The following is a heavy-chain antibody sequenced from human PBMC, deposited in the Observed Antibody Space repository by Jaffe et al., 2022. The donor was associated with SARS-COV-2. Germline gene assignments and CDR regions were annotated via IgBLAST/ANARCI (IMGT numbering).Heavy chain of an antibody. CDR3: ARSLLWFGEPFDY. D-gene: IGHD3-10*01. Sequence: QVQLQESGPGLVKPSETLSLTCTVSGGSISSYYWSWIRQPPGKGLEWIGYIYYSGSTNYNPSLKSRVTISVDTSKNQFSLKLSSVTAADTAVYYCARSLLWFGEPFDYWGQGTLVTVSS. J-gene: IGHJ4*02. V-gene: IGHV4-59*01. CDR2: IYYSGST. CDR1: GGSISSYY.